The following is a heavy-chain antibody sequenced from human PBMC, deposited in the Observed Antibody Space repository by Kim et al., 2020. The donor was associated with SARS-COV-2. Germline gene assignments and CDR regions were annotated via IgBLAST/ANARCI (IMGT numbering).Heavy chain of an antibody. Sequence: PGSVKGRFTTSRENAKNSLYLQMNSLRAGDTAVYYCARGMVRGVIAWFDPWGQGTLVTVSS. D-gene: IGHD3-10*01. CDR3: ARGMVRGVIAWFDP. V-gene: IGHV3-13*01. J-gene: IGHJ5*02.